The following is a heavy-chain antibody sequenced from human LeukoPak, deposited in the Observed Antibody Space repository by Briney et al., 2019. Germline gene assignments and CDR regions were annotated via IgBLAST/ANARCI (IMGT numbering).Heavy chain of an antibody. J-gene: IGHJ4*02. CDR2: IYYSEST. D-gene: IGHD5-18*01. CDR1: GGSISSYY. V-gene: IGHV4-59*08. CDR3: ARSRGYSYGYGYYFDY. Sequence: SETLSLTCTVSGGSISSYYWSWIRQPPGKGLEWIGYIYYSESTNYNPSLKSRVTISVDTSKNQFSLKLSSVTAADTAVYYCARSRGYSYGYGYYFDYWGQGTLVTVSS.